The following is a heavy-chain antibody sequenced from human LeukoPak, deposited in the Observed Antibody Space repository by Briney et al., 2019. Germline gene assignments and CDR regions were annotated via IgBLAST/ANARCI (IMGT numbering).Heavy chain of an antibody. CDR1: GFTFDDYA. V-gene: IGHV3-9*01. CDR2: ISWNSGSI. J-gene: IGHJ4*02. Sequence: PGGSLRLSCAASGFTFDDYAMHWVRQAPGKGLEWVSGISWNSGSIGYADSVKGRFTISRDNAKNSLYLQMNSLRAEDTALYYCAKDIDLGIAVAATAFDYWGQGTLVTVSS. CDR3: AKDIDLGIAVAATAFDY. D-gene: IGHD6-19*01.